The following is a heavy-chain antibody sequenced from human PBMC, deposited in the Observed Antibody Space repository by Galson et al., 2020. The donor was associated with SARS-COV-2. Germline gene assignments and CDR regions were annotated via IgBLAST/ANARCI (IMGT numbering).Heavy chain of an antibody. CDR3: ANYYGSGSYNYYYYGMDV. CDR2: IIPIFGTA. Sequence: SVKVSCKASGGTFSSYAISWVRRAPGQGLEWMGGIIPIFGTANYAQKFQGRVTITADESTSTAYMELSSLRSEDTAVYYCANYYGSGSYNYYYYGMDVWGQGTTVTVSS. J-gene: IGHJ6*02. D-gene: IGHD3-10*01. CDR1: GGTFSSYA. V-gene: IGHV1-69*13.